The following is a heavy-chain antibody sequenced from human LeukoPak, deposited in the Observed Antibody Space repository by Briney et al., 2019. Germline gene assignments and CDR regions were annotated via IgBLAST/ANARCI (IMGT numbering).Heavy chain of an antibody. V-gene: IGHV3-64D*09. J-gene: IGHJ4*02. Sequence: PGGSLRLSCSASGFTLSSYAMHWVRQAPGKGLEYVSASSSNGGSTYYADSVKGRFTISRDNSKNTLYLQMSSLRAEDTAVYYCVKGNHGYSYGYIDYWGQGTLVTVSS. CDR1: GFTLSSYA. D-gene: IGHD5-18*01. CDR3: VKGNHGYSYGYIDY. CDR2: SSSNGGST.